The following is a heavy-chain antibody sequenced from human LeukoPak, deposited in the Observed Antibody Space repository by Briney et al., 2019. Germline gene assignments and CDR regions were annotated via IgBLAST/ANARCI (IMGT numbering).Heavy chain of an antibody. CDR1: GFTLSDFY. CDR3: ARRKGDPFDP. CDR2: SSGSGRTI. J-gene: IGHJ5*02. D-gene: IGHD3-10*01. V-gene: IGHV3-11*01. Sequence: PGGSLRLSCAASGFTLSDFYMSWIRQAPGKGLEWLSYSSGSGRTIYYADSVEGRFTISRDNAKNSLYLQMNSLRAEDTAVYYCARRKGDPFDPWGQGTLVTVSS.